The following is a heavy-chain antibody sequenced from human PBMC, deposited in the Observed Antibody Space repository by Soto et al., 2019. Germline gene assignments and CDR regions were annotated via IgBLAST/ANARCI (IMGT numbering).Heavy chain of an antibody. CDR3: ARGASDEYYYDSSGYFFDY. V-gene: IGHV3-15*07. CDR2: IKSKTDGGTP. J-gene: IGHJ4*02. D-gene: IGHD3-22*01. CDR1: GFTFTTAW. Sequence: PGGSLRLSCAASGFTFTTAWINWVRQAPGRGLEWVGRIKSKTDGGTPDFAAPVRGRFAISRDNSKNTLHLQMNSLRAEDTAVYYCARGASDEYYYDSSGYFFDYWGQGTLVTVSS.